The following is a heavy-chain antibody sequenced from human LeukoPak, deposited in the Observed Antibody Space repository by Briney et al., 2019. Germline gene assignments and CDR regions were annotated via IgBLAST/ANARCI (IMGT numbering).Heavy chain of an antibody. CDR1: GGSISSSSYY. V-gene: IGHV4-39*07. Sequence: PSETLSLTCTVSGGSISSSSYYWGWIRQPPGKGLEWIGSIYYSGSTYYNPSPKSRVIISVDTSKNQFSLKLTSVTAADTAVYYCARPGTYSSSWTAPFDIWGQGTMVTVSS. D-gene: IGHD6-13*01. CDR3: ARPGTYSSSWTAPFDI. J-gene: IGHJ3*02. CDR2: IYYSGST.